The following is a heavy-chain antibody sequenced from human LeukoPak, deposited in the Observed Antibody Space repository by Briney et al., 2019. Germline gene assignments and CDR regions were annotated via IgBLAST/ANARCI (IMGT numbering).Heavy chain of an antibody. Sequence: GGSLRLSCATSGFTFSNYAMSWVRQAPGKGLDWVSGISGGGDSAHYADSVKGRFTISRDNSRNTLYLQMNSLRAEDTAMYYCAKDAYWGRGTLVTVSS. CDR3: AKDAY. J-gene: IGHJ4*02. CDR1: GFTFSNYA. V-gene: IGHV3-23*01. CDR2: ISGGGDSA.